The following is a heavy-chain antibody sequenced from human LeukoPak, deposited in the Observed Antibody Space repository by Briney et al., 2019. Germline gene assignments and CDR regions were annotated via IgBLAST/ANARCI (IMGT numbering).Heavy chain of an antibody. J-gene: IGHJ4*02. D-gene: IGHD3-22*01. CDR1: GGSFSGYY. Sequence: SETLSLTCAVYGGSFSGYYWSWIRQPPGKGLEWIGEINHSGSTNYNPSLKSRVTISVDTSKNQFSLKLCSVTAADTAVYYCARGLSYYDSRGYYLPPPVIDYWGQGTLVTVSS. CDR2: INHSGST. V-gene: IGHV4-34*01. CDR3: ARGLSYYDSRGYYLPPPVIDY.